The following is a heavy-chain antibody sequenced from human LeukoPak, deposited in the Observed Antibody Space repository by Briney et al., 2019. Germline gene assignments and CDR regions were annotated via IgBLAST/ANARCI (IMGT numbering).Heavy chain of an antibody. CDR2: VYYSGSS. CDR1: GDSLSNYY. J-gene: IGHJ5*02. D-gene: IGHD4/OR15-4a*01. V-gene: IGHV4-59*08. Sequence: PSETLSLTCTVSGDSLSNYYWSWIRQPPGKGLEWSGCVYYSGSSNYDHSRKSRLTIALDTSKNQFSLRLNSVTAADTAVYYCARSLTTGIDWFDPWGQGTLVTVSS. CDR3: ARSLTTGIDWFDP.